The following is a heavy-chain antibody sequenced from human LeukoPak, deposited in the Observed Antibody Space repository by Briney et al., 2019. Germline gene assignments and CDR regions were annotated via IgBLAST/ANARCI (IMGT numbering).Heavy chain of an antibody. CDR3: AKEMASGYYPSDY. D-gene: IGHD3-22*01. CDR1: GFAFSNYG. J-gene: IGHJ4*02. V-gene: IGHV3-30*18. CDR2: ISYDGSNK. Sequence: GGSLRLSCAASGFAFSNYGMHWVRQAPGKGLEWVAGISYDGSNKHFADSVKGRFTISRDNSKNTLYLQMNSLRAEDTAVYYCAKEMASGYYPSDYWGQGTPVTVSS.